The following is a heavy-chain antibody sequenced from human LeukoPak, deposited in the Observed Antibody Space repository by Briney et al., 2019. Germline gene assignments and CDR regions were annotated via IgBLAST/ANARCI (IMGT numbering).Heavy chain of an antibody. J-gene: IGHJ4*02. CDR3: ARGRRGSPSDYVV. V-gene: IGHV4-59*08. CDR2: IYHTGST. CDR1: GDSISDYY. D-gene: IGHD3-16*01. Sequence: SETLSLTCTVSGDSISDYYWSWIRQPPGKGLESLAYIYHTGSTNYNSSLESRVTISVDTSKNQFSLKLSSVTAADTAVYYCARGRRGSPSDYVVWGQGTLVTVSS.